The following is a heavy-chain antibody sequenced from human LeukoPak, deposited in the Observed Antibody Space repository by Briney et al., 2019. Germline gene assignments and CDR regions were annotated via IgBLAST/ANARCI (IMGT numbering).Heavy chain of an antibody. Sequence: PGGSLRLSCAASGFTFSDYYMSWIRQAPGKGLEWLSYINIGGTNTHYADSVKGRFTISRDNAKKSLYLEMTNLRAEDTAVYYCATDGAGFDTWGQGGLVTVSS. CDR2: INIGGTNT. CDR3: ATDGAGFDT. V-gene: IGHV3-11*01. J-gene: IGHJ5*02. CDR1: GFTFSDYY.